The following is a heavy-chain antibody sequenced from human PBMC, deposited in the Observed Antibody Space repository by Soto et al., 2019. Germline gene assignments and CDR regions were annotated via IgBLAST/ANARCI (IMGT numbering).Heavy chain of an antibody. CDR2: IIPIFGTA. J-gene: IGHJ4*02. D-gene: IGHD6-13*01. CDR1: GGTFSSYA. CDR3: ARDLRAAAGTSY. Sequence: SVKVSCKASGGTFSSYAISWVRQAPGQGLEWMGGIIPIFGTANYAQKLQGRVTMTRDTSISTAYMELSRLRSDDTAVYYCARDLRAAAGTSYWGQGTLVTVSS. V-gene: IGHV1-69*05.